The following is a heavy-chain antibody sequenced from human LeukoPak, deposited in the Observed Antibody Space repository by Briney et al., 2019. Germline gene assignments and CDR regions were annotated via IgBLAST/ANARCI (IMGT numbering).Heavy chain of an antibody. CDR2: ISGSGGST. J-gene: IGHJ4*02. V-gene: IGHV3-23*01. Sequence: GGSLRLSCAASGFTFSSYAMSWVRQAPEKGLEWVSAISGSGGSTYYADSVKGRFTISRDNSKDTLYLQMNSLRAEDTAIYFCAKDEAWRPAADWGQGTLVTVSS. D-gene: IGHD2-2*01. CDR3: AKDEAWRPAAD. CDR1: GFTFSSYA.